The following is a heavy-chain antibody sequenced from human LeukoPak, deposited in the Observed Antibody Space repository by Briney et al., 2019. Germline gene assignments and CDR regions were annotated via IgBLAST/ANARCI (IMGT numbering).Heavy chain of an antibody. CDR1: GYTFTNYH. CDR2: MNPNNGDS. J-gene: IGHJ4*02. V-gene: IGHV1-8*03. CDR3: AKAARSSDTSVLRFLEWLLTD. Sequence: ASVKVSCKASGYTFTNYHINWVRQATGHGLEWMGWMNPNNGDSGYAQKFQGRVTITRDTSISTSYMELRSLRSDDTAVYFCAKAARSSDTSVLRFLEWLLTDWGQGTLVIVSS. D-gene: IGHD3-3*01.